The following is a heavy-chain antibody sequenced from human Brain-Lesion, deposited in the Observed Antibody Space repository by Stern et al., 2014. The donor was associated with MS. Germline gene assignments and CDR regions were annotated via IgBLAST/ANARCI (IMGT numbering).Heavy chain of an antibody. Sequence: QDQLVQSGAEVKKPGASVKASCKVSGYTLTELSMHWVRQAPRKGLEWMGGFDPEDGETIYAQKFQGRVTMTEDTSTDTAYMELSSLRSEDTAVYYCATLSPGAGGNYYRHFDYWGQGTLVTVSS. CDR1: GYTLTELS. D-gene: IGHD1-26*01. V-gene: IGHV1-24*01. CDR3: ATLSPGAGGNYYRHFDY. J-gene: IGHJ4*02. CDR2: FDPEDGET.